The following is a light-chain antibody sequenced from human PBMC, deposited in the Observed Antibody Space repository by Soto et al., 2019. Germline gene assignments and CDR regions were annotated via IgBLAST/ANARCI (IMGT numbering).Light chain of an antibody. Sequence: VLTQSPGTLSLSPGERATLSCRASHSVTSKYFAWYQQRPGQAPRLLIYGASSRAAGIPDRFSASGSGADFTLTISRLEPEDFGVYYCQQYGSSPYTFGQGTKLEI. J-gene: IGKJ2*01. CDR3: QQYGSSPYT. CDR2: GAS. V-gene: IGKV3-20*01. CDR1: HSVTSKY.